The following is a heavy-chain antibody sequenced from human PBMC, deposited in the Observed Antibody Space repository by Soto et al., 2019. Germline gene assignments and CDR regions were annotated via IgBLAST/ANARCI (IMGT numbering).Heavy chain of an antibody. V-gene: IGHV3-7*05. CDR3: ARLNDSSGYDAFDI. D-gene: IGHD3-22*01. J-gene: IGHJ3*02. CDR2: IKQDGSEK. CDR1: GFTFSSYW. Sequence: PGGSLRLSCAASGFTFSSYWMSWVRQAPGKGLEWVANIKQDGSEKYYVDSVKGRFTISRDNAKNSLYLQMNSLRAEDTAVYYCARLNDSSGYDAFDIWGQGTMVTVSS.